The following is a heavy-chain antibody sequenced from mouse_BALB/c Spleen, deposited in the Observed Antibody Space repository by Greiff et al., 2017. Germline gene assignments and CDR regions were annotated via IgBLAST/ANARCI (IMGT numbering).Heavy chain of an antibody. CDR3: VRTAMDY. CDR1: GFSLTSYD. Sequence: VKLVESGPGLVAPSQSLSITCTVSGFSLTSYDISWIRQPPGKGLEWLGVIWTGGGTNYNSAFMSRLSISKDNSKSQVFLKMNSLQTDDTAIYYCVRTAMDYWGQGTSVTVSS. CDR2: IWTGGGT. J-gene: IGHJ4*01. V-gene: IGHV2-9-2*01.